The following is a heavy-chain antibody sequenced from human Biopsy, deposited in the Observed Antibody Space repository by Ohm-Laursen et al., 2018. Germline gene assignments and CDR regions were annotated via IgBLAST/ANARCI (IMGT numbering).Heavy chain of an antibody. J-gene: IGHJ4*02. Sequence: SLRLSCAASGFVVSGTQMSWVRQAPRKGLAWVSVIYSGDSTYYADSVKGRFTISRDESKNTLYLQMNRLRAEDTAVYHCARATYSSGHKIDSWGQGTLVTVSS. V-gene: IGHV3-53*01. CDR1: GFVVSGTQ. D-gene: IGHD6-25*01. CDR3: ARATYSSGHKIDS. CDR2: IYSGDST.